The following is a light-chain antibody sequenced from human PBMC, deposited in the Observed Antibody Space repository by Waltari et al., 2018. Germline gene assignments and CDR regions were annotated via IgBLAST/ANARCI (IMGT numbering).Light chain of an antibody. CDR2: GNK. Sequence: QAVLTQPPSVSGAPRPTVTISCTGSTSNIGPWYDVNWHQYLPETIPKLVIYGNKNPPTGVPRRFSGSKSGTSASLAIAGLQAEDEAYYYCQSYDISLRGVFGGGTKLTVL. J-gene: IGLJ3*02. CDR3: QSYDISLRGV. V-gene: IGLV1-40*01. CDR1: TSNIGPWYD.